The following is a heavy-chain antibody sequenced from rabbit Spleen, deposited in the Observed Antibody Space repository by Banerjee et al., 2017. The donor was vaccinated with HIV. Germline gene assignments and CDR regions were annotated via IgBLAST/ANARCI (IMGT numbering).Heavy chain of an antibody. CDR1: GFSFSSGYD. CDR3: ARDTSSSFSSYGMDL. V-gene: IGHV1S45*01. Sequence: QEQLVESGGGLVQPGASLTLTCTASGFSFSSGYDMCWVRQAPGKGLEWIGCVYTGNGKTYYASWAKGRLTISKTSSTTVTLQMTSLTVADTATYFCARDTSSSFSSYGMDLWGPGTLVTVS. J-gene: IGHJ6*01. D-gene: IGHD1-1*01. CDR2: VYTGNGKT.